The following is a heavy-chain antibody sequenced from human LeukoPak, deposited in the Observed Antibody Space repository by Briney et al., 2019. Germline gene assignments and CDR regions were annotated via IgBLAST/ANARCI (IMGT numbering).Heavy chain of an antibody. CDR3: VRAATTVTTPELEREV. D-gene: IGHD4-17*01. V-gene: IGHV1-46*01. Sequence: ASVKVSCKASGYTFTSYYMHWVRQAPGQGLEWMGIINPSGGSTSYAQKFQGRVTMTRDTSTSTVYMELSSLRSEDTAVYYCVRAATTVTTPELEREVWGQGTTVTVSS. CDR1: GYTFTSYY. J-gene: IGHJ6*02. CDR2: INPSGGST.